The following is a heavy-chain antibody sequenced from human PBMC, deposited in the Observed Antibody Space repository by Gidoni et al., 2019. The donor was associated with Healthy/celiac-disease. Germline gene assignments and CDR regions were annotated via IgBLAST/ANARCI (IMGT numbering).Heavy chain of an antibody. D-gene: IGHD3-3*01. CDR2: TYYRSKWYN. V-gene: IGHV6-1*01. CDR3: ARDRETTDCWSGYYAPGWFDP. J-gene: IGHJ5*02. Sequence: VQLQQSGPGLVQPSQTLSLTCPLSGDSVSSTSAAWTLIRQSPSRGLEWLGRTYYRSKWYNDDAVSVKSRRTINPDTSKNQFSLQLNSVTPEDTAVYYCARDRETTDCWSGYYAPGWFDPWGQGTLVTVSS. CDR1: GDSVSSTSAA.